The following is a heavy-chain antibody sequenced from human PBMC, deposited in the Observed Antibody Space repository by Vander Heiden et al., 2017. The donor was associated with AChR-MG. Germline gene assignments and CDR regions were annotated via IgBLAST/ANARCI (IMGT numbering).Heavy chain of an antibody. D-gene: IGHD6-19*01. Sequence: QVQLVESGGGVVQPGRSLRLSCAASGFTFSSYAMHWVRQAPGKGLEWVAVISYDGSNKYYADSVKGRFTISRDNSKNTLFLQMNSLRAADTAVYYCARGVIAVAGTFGEYFQHWGQGTLVTVSS. V-gene: IGHV3-30-3*01. CDR1: GFTFSSYA. CDR3: ARGVIAVAGTFGEYFQH. CDR2: ISYDGSNK. J-gene: IGHJ1*01.